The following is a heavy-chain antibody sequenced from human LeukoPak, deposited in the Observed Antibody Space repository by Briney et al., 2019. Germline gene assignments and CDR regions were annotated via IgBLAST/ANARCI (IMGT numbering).Heavy chain of an antibody. CDR1: GGSISSYY. Sequence: PSETLSLTCTVSGGSISSYYWNWIRQPAGKGLEWIGRIHKSGSNNYNPSLKSRVTMSVDTSKNQFSLKLSSVTAADTAVYYCARDKQGPYSSSWYGVDYWGQGTLVTVSS. CDR3: ARDKQGPYSSSWYGVDY. J-gene: IGHJ4*02. V-gene: IGHV4-4*07. D-gene: IGHD6-13*01. CDR2: IHKSGSN.